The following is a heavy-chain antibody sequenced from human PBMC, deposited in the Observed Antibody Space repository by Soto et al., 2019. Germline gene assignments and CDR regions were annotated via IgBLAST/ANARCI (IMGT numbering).Heavy chain of an antibody. CDR3: ARQAYASNVPDS. Sequence: GESLKISCKGSGYNFARDWIGWVRQRPGKGLEWMGTIFPGDSDTKYSPSFEGHVTISVDKSITTAYLQWSSLKASDTAMYYCARQAYASNVPDSWGHGTLVTSPQ. CDR2: IFPGDSDT. D-gene: IGHD2-8*01. J-gene: IGHJ5*01. CDR1: GYNFARDW. V-gene: IGHV5-51*01.